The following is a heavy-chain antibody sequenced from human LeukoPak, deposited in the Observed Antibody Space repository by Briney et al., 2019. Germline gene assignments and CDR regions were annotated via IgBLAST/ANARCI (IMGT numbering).Heavy chain of an antibody. D-gene: IGHD2-15*01. V-gene: IGHV4-59*01. Sequence: SETLSLTCTVSGGSISSYYWSWIRQPPGKGLEWIGYIYYSGSANYNPSLKSRVTISVDTSKNQFSLKLSSVTAADTAVYYCARVCEYCSGGSCYSGWFDPWGQGTLVTVSS. J-gene: IGHJ5*02. CDR3: ARVCEYCSGGSCYSGWFDP. CDR1: GGSISSYY. CDR2: IYYSGSA.